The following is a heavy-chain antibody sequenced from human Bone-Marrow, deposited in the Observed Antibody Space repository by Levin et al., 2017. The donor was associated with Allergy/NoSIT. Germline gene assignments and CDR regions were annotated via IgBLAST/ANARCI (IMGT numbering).Heavy chain of an antibody. CDR2: IIPIFGTA. CDR3: ARGDTNAVFGGVIASPPGMDV. CDR1: GGTFSSYA. J-gene: IGHJ6*02. D-gene: IGHD3-16*02. Sequence: GGSLRLSCKASGGTFSSYAISWVRQAPGQGLEWMGGIIPIFGTANYAQKFQGRVTITADESTSTAYMELSSLRSEDTAVYYCARGDTNAVFGGVIASPPGMDVWGQGTTVTVSS. V-gene: IGHV1-69*01.